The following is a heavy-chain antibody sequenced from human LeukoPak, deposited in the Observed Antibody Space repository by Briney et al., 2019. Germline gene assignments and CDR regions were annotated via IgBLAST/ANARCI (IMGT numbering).Heavy chain of an antibody. CDR2: ISYDGSNK. CDR1: GFTFSSYT. CDR3: ARGSDY. Sequence: SGGSLRLSCAASGFTFSSYTMHWVRQAPGKGLQWVAVISYDGSNKYYADSVRGRFTISRDSSKNTLYLQMNSLRAEDTAVYYCARGSDYWGQGTLSPSPQ. J-gene: IGHJ4*02. V-gene: IGHV3-30-3*01.